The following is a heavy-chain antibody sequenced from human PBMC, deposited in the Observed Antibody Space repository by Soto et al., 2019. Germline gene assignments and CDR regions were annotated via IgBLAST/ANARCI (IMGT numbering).Heavy chain of an antibody. CDR1: GFTFSSYS. CDR3: EREGFTVNYYYYYYMDV. V-gene: IGHV3-48*01. CDR2: ISRSSRTI. D-gene: IGHD4-4*01. J-gene: IGHJ6*03. Sequence: EVQLVESGGGLVQPGGSLRLSCAASGFTFSSYSMNWVRQAPGKGLEGVSYISRSSRTIYYADYVKGRFTSSRDNAKNSRYLQMNSVRAEDTAVYYCEREGFTVNYYYYYYMDVWGKGTTVTVSS.